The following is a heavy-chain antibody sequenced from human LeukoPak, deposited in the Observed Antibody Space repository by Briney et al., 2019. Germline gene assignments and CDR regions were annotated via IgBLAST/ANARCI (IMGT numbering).Heavy chain of an antibody. CDR2: IYYSGST. V-gene: IGHV4-39*01. D-gene: IGHD3-9*01. CDR3: ARHRWGYFDSTRVQYYSDY. Sequence: SETLSLTCTVSGGSISSRNYYWGWIRQPPGKGLEWIGSIYYSGSTYYNPSLKSRVTISVDTSKNQFSLKLSSVTAADTAVYYCARHRWGYFDSTRVQYYSDYWGQGTLVTVSS. CDR1: GGSISSRNYY. J-gene: IGHJ4*02.